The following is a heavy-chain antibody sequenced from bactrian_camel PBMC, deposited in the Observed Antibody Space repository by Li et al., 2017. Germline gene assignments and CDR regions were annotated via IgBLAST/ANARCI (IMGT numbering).Heavy chain of an antibody. D-gene: IGHD6*01. CDR1: GYSYSTGYSRWC. J-gene: IGHJ4*01. CDR2: IATGAGNT. Sequence: HVQLVESGGGSVQAGGSLRLSCAASGYSYSTGYSRWCIGWFRQAPGKQREAVARIATGAGNTDYADSVKGRFTISQDNTENTLYLQMDSLKPEDSGMYYCATTSACGGSWYADSDACVRYCRDYKYFGQGTQVTVS. V-gene: IGHV3S54*01.